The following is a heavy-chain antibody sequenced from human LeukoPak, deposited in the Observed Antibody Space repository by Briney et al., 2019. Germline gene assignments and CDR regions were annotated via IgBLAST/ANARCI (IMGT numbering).Heavy chain of an antibody. CDR3: ARHWGYNSAWPGHWYFDI. D-gene: IGHD6-19*01. CDR2: IFYSGTT. Sequence: SETLSLTCTVFGASLARSIYYWGWIRQPPGKGLEWLVSIFYSGTTYYNPSLKSRVTISVDTSKNQFSLNLTSVTAADTAVYYCARHWGYNSAWPGHWYFDIWGRGTQVTVSS. V-gene: IGHV4-39*01. J-gene: IGHJ2*01. CDR1: GASLARSIYY.